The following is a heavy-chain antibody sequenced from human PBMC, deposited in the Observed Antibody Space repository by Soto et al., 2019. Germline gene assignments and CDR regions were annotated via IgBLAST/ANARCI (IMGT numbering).Heavy chain of an antibody. V-gene: IGHV4-59*01. J-gene: IGHJ4*02. CDR1: GGSISSYY. CDR2: IYYGGSG. D-gene: IGHD3-22*01. Sequence: SETLSLTCTVSGGSISSYYWNWIRQSPGKGLEWIGYIYYGGSGNYNPSLKSRVTISIDTSKNQFSLKMSSVTAADTAVYYCARLRIGYYSELFDYWGQGALVTVSS. CDR3: ARLRIGYYSELFDY.